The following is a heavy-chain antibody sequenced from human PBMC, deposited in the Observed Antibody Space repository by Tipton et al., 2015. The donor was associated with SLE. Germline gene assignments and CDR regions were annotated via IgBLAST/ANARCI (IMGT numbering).Heavy chain of an antibody. Sequence: AQKLQGRLTMTTDTSTNTAYMELRNLRSDDTALYYCARYSPGIAASDYWGQGTLVTVSS. J-gene: IGHJ4*02. V-gene: IGHV1-18*01. CDR3: ARYSPGIAASDY. D-gene: IGHD6-13*01.